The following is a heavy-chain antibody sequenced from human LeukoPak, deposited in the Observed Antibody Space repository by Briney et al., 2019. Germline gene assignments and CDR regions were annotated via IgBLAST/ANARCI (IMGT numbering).Heavy chain of an antibody. J-gene: IGHJ4*02. CDR1: GFTVSSNY. CDR3: ARGGIPTLLWFGELLSYYFDY. Sequence: GGSLRLSCAASGFTVSSNYMSWVRQAPGKGLEWVSVNYSGGSTYYADSVKGRFTISRDNSKNTLYLQMNSLRAEDTAVYYCARGGIPTLLWFGELLSYYFDYWGQGTLVTVSS. V-gene: IGHV3-53*01. D-gene: IGHD3-10*01. CDR2: NYSGGST.